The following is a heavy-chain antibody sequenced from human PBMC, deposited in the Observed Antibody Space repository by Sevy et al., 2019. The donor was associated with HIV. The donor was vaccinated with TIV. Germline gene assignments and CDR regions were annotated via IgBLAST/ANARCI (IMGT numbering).Heavy chain of an antibody. CDR2: FDPEDDER. Sequence: ASVKVSCKVSGYSVIEFSMHWVRQAPGKGLEWMGTFDPEDDERIYAQRIQGRVTMTEDTSTDTAYMELSSLRSEDTAVYYCATTKDYYDSSGYPFDYWGQGTLVTVSS. CDR3: ATTKDYYDSSGYPFDY. CDR1: GYSVIEFS. D-gene: IGHD3-22*01. V-gene: IGHV1-24*01. J-gene: IGHJ4*02.